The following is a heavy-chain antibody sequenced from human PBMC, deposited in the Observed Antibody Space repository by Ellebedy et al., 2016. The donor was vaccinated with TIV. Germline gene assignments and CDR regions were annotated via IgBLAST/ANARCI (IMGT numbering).Heavy chain of an antibody. CDR1: GYTFTSYD. V-gene: IGHV1-18*01. Sequence: AASVKVSCKASGYTFTSYDINWVRQATGQGLEWMGWISAYNGNTNYAQKLQGRVTITADESTSTAYMELSSLRSEDTAVYYCASGITMVRGVMGRYGMDVWGQGTTVTVSS. D-gene: IGHD3-10*01. J-gene: IGHJ6*02. CDR3: ASGITMVRGVMGRYGMDV. CDR2: ISAYNGNT.